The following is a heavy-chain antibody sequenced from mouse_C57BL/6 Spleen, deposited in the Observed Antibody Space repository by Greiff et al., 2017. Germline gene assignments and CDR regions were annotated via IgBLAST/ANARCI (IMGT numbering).Heavy chain of an antibody. CDR3: ARNLIYYSNYNAMDY. CDR2: IDPSDSYT. CDR1: GYTFTSYW. V-gene: IGHV1-69*01. D-gene: IGHD2-5*01. J-gene: IGHJ4*01. Sequence: QVQLQQPGAELVMPGASVKLSCKASGYTFTSYWMHWVKQRPGQGLEWIGEIDPSDSYTNYNQKFKGKSTLTVDKSSSTAYMQLSSLTSADSAVYDYARNLIYYSNYNAMDYWGQGTSVTVSS.